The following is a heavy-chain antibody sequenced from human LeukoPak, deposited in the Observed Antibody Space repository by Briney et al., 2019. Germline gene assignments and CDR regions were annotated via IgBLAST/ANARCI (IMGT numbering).Heavy chain of an antibody. CDR1: GGSFSGYY. CDR2: INHSGST. Sequence: SETLSLTCAVYGGSFSGYYWSWIRQPPGKGLEWIGEINHSGSTNYNPSLKSRVTISVDTSKNQFSLKLSSVTAADTAVYYRARGERKAAAGIAHYYYYMDVWGKGTPVTVSS. J-gene: IGHJ6*03. CDR3: ARGERKAAAGIAHYYYYMDV. V-gene: IGHV4-34*01. D-gene: IGHD6-13*01.